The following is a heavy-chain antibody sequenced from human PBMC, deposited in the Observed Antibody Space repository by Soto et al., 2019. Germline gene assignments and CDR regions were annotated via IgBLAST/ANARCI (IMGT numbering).Heavy chain of an antibody. CDR3: AFTEGGRIRYYYGMDV. Sequence: QVQLQQWGAGLLKPSETLSLTCAVYGGSFSGYYWSWIRQPPGKGLEWIGEINHSGSTNYNPSLKSRVTISVDTSKNQFSLKLSSVTAADTAVYYCAFTEGGRIRYYYGMDVWGQGTTVTVSS. CDR2: INHSGST. D-gene: IGHD2-15*01. CDR1: GGSFSGYY. J-gene: IGHJ6*02. V-gene: IGHV4-34*01.